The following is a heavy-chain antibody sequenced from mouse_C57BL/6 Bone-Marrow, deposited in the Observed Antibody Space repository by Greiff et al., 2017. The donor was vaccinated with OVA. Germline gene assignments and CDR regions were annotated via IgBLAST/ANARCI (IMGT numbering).Heavy chain of an antibody. CDR2: ISDGGSYT. V-gene: IGHV5-4*03. Sequence: EVKLMESGGGLVKPGGSLKLSCAASGFTFSSYAMSWVRQTPEKRLEWVATISDGGSYTYYPDNVKGRFTISRDNAKNNLYLQMSHLKSEDTAMYYCARGLLGYYAMDYWGQGTSVTVSS. D-gene: IGHD3-1*01. CDR1: GFTFSSYA. CDR3: ARGLLGYYAMDY. J-gene: IGHJ4*01.